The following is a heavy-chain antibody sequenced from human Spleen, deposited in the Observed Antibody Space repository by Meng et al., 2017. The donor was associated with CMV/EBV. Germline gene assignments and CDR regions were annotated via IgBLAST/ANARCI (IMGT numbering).Heavy chain of an antibody. Sequence: GESLKISCAASGFTFKTFTMSWVRQAPGKGLEWVSSINPGSDYIYSADSLKGRFTISRDNAKNSVYLRMSGLRVEDTAVYYCARDQEGTRIPSPIHYGLDVWGQGTTVTVSS. CDR1: GFTFKTFT. CDR2: INPGSDYI. D-gene: IGHD5-18*01. J-gene: IGHJ6*02. CDR3: ARDQEGTRIPSPIHYGLDV. V-gene: IGHV3-21*06.